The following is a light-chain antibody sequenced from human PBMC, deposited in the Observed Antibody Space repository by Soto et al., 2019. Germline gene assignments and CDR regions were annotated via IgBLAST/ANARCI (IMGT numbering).Light chain of an antibody. Sequence: QLVLTQPPSASGTPGQRVTISCSGSSSNIGSNYVYWYQQLQGTAPKLLIYSNNQRPSGVPDRFSGSKSGTSASLAISGLRSEDEADYYCAAWDDNLSGRWVFGGGTKLTVL. J-gene: IGLJ3*02. CDR2: SNN. CDR3: AAWDDNLSGRWV. CDR1: SSNIGSNY. V-gene: IGLV1-47*02.